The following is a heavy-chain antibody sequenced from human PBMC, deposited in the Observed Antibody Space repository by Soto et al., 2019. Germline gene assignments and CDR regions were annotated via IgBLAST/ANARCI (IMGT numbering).Heavy chain of an antibody. J-gene: IGHJ4*02. CDR3: ARAGGATVTGLWHFDS. CDR1: GFTFNTYS. D-gene: IGHD4-17*01. V-gene: IGHV3-33*01. Sequence: LRLSCEASGFTFNTYSMHWVRQPPGKGLEWLAAIWYDGTQKYYADSVKGRFIISRDNSKKTLYLEMNSLRAEDTAVYYCARAGGATVTGLWHFDSWGQGTLVTVSS. CDR2: IWYDGTQK.